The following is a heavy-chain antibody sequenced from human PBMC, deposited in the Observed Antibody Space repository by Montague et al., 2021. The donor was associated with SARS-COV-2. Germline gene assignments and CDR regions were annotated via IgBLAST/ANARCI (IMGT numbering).Heavy chain of an antibody. Sequence: SLRLSCSASGFTFSSHAMHWVRQAPGKGLEWVAVISYDGFNKYYXDSVKGRFTISRDNFKNTLSLQINSLRTEDTAVYYCARGGGYRDAFDIWGQGTMVTVSS. CDR1: GFTFSSHA. D-gene: IGHD5-18*01. J-gene: IGHJ3*02. CDR3: ARGGGYRDAFDI. CDR2: ISYDGFNK. V-gene: IGHV3-30*04.